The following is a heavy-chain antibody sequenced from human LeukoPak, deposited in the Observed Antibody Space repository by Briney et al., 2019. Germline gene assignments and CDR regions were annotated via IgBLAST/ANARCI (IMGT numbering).Heavy chain of an antibody. CDR2: ITPSGGT. CDR1: GYTFTNYY. J-gene: IGHJ4*02. D-gene: IGHD3-16*01. V-gene: IGHV1-46*01. Sequence: ASVKVSCKASGYTFTNYYMHWVRQAPGQGLEWMGIITPSGGTNYAQKFQGRVTITADKSTSTAYMELSSLRSEDTAVYYCAREGGPHYFDYWGQGTLVTVSS. CDR3: AREGGPHYFDY.